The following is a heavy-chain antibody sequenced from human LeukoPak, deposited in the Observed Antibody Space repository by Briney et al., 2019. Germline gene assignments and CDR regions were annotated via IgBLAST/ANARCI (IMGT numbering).Heavy chain of an antibody. D-gene: IGHD2-21*01. CDR2: ISSSSGYI. Sequence: GGSLRLSCAASGFTFSSYSMNWVRQAPGKGLEWVSSISSSSGYIYYADSVKGRFTISRDNAKNSLYLQMNSLRAEDTAVYYCARGDFPPNDVWGQGTTVTVSS. CDR1: GFTFSSYS. J-gene: IGHJ6*02. V-gene: IGHV3-21*01. CDR3: ARGDFPPNDV.